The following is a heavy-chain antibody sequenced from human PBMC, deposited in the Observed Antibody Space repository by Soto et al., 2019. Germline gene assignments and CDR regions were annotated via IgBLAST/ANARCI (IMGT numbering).Heavy chain of an antibody. D-gene: IGHD6-13*01. Sequence: ASVKVSCKASGYTFTSYGISWVRQAPGQGLEWMGWISAYNGNTNYAQKLQGRVTMTTDTSTSTAYMELRSLRSDDTAMYYCARLSKVGSSWYFDYYYYYGMDVWGQGTTVTVSS. CDR3: ARLSKVGSSWYFDYYYYYGMDV. CDR1: GYTFTSYG. CDR2: ISAYNGNT. J-gene: IGHJ6*02. V-gene: IGHV1-18*04.